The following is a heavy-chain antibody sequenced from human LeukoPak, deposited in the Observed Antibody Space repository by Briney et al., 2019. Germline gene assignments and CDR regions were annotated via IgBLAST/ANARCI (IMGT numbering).Heavy chain of an antibody. D-gene: IGHD6-19*01. Sequence: PGGSLRLSCAASGFTFSSYAMSWVRQAPGKGLEWVSAISGSGGSTYYADSVKGRFTISSDNSKNTLYLQINSLRAEDTAVYYCAKQAPQWLVLYYFDYWGQGTLVTVSS. J-gene: IGHJ4*02. CDR1: GFTFSSYA. V-gene: IGHV3-23*01. CDR2: ISGSGGST. CDR3: AKQAPQWLVLYYFDY.